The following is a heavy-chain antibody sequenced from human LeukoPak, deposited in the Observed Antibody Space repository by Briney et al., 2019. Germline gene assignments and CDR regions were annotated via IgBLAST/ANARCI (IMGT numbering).Heavy chain of an antibody. D-gene: IGHD5-18*01. J-gene: IGHJ6*03. CDR1: GFTFSSYS. Sequence: PGGSLRLSCAASGFTFSSYSMNWVRQAPGKGLEWVSSISGSSSYIYYADSVKGRFTISRDNAKNSLYLQMNSLRAEDTAVYYCARDQGTAMSYYYYHYMDVWGKGTTVTVSS. V-gene: IGHV3-21*01. CDR2: ISGSSSYI. CDR3: ARDQGTAMSYYYYHYMDV.